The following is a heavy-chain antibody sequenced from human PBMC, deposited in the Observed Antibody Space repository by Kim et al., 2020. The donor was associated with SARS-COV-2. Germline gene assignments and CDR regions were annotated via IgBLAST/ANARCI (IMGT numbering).Heavy chain of an antibody. D-gene: IGHD2-2*02. CDR3: ARRCSSTSCDRFYYYYGMDV. CDR2: IYYSGST. J-gene: IGHJ6*02. Sequence: SETLSLTCTVSGGSISSSSYYWGWIRQPPGKGLEWIGSIYYSGSTYYNPSLKSRVTISVDTSKNQFSLKLSSVTAADTAVYYCARRCSSTSCDRFYYYYGMDVWGQGTTVTVSS. CDR1: GGSISSSSYY. V-gene: IGHV4-39*01.